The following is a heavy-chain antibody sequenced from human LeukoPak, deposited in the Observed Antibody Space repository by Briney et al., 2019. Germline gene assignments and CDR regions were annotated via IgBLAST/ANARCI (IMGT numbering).Heavy chain of an antibody. Sequence: PSQTLSLTCTVSGGSISSYYWSWIRQPPGKGLEWIGYIYYSGSTYYNPSLKSQVTISVDTSKNQFSLKLSSVTAADTAVYYCARRRALRFLEWSVPAPRYYFDYWGQGTLVTVSS. V-gene: IGHV4-59*12. D-gene: IGHD3-3*01. CDR3: ARRRALRFLEWSVPAPRYYFDY. CDR1: GGSISSYY. CDR2: IYYSGST. J-gene: IGHJ4*02.